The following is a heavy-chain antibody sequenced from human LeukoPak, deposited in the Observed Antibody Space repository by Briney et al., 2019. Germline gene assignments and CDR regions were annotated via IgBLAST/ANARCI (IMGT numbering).Heavy chain of an antibody. V-gene: IGHV1-2*02. CDR1: EYTFTAYY. D-gene: IGHD1-14*01. Sequence: ASVKVSCKPSEYTFTAYYMHWVRQAPGQGLEWMGWINTNSEVTRYAQEFQGRVTMTRDTSISTAYMELSSLTSDDTAVYYCARGLTAAGTEFDPWGQGTLVTVSS. CDR2: INTNSEVT. J-gene: IGHJ5*02. CDR3: ARGLTAAGTEFDP.